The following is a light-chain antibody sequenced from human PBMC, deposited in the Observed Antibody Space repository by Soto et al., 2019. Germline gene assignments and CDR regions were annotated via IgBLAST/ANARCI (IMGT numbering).Light chain of an antibody. CDR1: QSVSTN. CDR3: QQYNTWPLT. CDR2: GAS. J-gene: IGKJ1*01. V-gene: IGKV3-15*01. Sequence: DTVITQSPVTLSVSPGERATLSCRASQSVSTNLAWYQQKPGQAPRLLIFGASTRATGIPARFSGSGSGTEFTLTISRLQSEAFAVYQCQQYNTWPLTFGQGTKVDIK.